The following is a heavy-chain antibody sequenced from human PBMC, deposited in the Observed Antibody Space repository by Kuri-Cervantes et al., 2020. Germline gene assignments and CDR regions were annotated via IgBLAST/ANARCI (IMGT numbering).Heavy chain of an antibody. D-gene: IGHD2-21*01. CDR1: GFTFSSYA. CDR2: ISYDGSNK. J-gene: IGHJ5*02. V-gene: IGHV3-30-3*01. Sequence: GESLKISCAASGFTFSSYAMHWVRQAPGKGLEWVAVISYDGSNKYYADSVKGRFTISRGNSKNTLYLQMNSLRAEDAAVYHCVKESPGTGFGDSWGQGTLVTVSS. CDR3: VKESPGTGFGDS.